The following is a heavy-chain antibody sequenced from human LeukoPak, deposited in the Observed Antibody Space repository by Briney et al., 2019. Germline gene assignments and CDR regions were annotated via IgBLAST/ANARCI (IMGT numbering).Heavy chain of an antibody. Sequence: SETLSLTCTVSGGSISSSSYYWGWIRQPPGKGLEWIGSIYYSGSTYYNPSLKSRVTISVDTSKNQFSLKLSSVTAADTAVYYCARMGATFRYNWFDRWGQGTLVTVSS. CDR2: IYYSGST. CDR3: ARMGATFRYNWFDR. D-gene: IGHD1-26*01. V-gene: IGHV4-39*01. CDR1: GGSISSSSYY. J-gene: IGHJ5*02.